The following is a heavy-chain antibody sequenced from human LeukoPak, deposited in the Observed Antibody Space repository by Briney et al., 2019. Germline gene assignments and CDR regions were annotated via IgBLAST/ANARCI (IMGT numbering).Heavy chain of an antibody. V-gene: IGHV3-21*01. Sequence: GGSLRLSCAASGFTFSNYTMNWVRQAPGRGLEWVSCISSSSSYIYYADSVKGRFTISRDNAKNSLYLQMNSLRVEDTAEYYCASGADYYFYMDVWAKGTTVTISS. CDR1: GFTFSNYT. CDR2: ISSSSSYI. J-gene: IGHJ6*03. CDR3: ASGADYYFYMDV. D-gene: IGHD3-16*01.